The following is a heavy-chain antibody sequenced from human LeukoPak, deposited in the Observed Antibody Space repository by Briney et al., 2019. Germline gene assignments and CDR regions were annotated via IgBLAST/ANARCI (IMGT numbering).Heavy chain of an antibody. D-gene: IGHD3-3*01. J-gene: IGHJ3*02. CDR3: AKGMRRFLEWLNAFDI. CDR1: GFTFSSYG. V-gene: IGHV3-30*02. CDR2: IRYDGSNK. Sequence: GGSLRLSCAASGFTFSSYGMHWVRQAPGKGLEWVAFIRYDGSNKYYADSVKGRFTISRDNSKNTLYLQMNSLRAEDTAVYYCAKGMRRFLEWLNAFDIWGQGTMVTVSS.